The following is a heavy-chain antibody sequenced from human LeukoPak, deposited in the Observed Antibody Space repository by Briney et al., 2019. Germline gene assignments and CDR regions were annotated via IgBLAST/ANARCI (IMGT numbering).Heavy chain of an antibody. CDR1: GFTISSNY. CDR3: ARGLAAAGRRGVDY. CDR2: IYSGGST. D-gene: IGHD6-13*01. J-gene: IGHJ4*02. Sequence: GGSLRLSCAASGFTISSNYMIWVRQAPGKGLEWVSVIYSGGSTYYADPVKGRFTISRDNSKDTLYLQMNRLRADDTAVYYGARGLAAAGRRGVDYWGQGTLVTVSS. V-gene: IGHV3-66*02.